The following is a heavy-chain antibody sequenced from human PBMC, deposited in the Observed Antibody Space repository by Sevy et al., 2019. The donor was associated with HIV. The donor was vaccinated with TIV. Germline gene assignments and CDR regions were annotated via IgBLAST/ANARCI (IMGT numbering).Heavy chain of an antibody. CDR1: GFTFDDYA. J-gene: IGHJ3*02. CDR2: INWDSGSV. D-gene: IGHD1-26*01. CDR3: AKDRVGAMRMSGFDI. Sequence: GGSLRLSCAASGFTFDDYAMHWVRQAPGKGLEWVSGINWDSGSVGYAASVKGRFTISRDNSENSLYLQMKSLRPEDTALYYCAKDRVGAMRMSGFDIWGQVTMVTVSS. V-gene: IGHV3-9*01.